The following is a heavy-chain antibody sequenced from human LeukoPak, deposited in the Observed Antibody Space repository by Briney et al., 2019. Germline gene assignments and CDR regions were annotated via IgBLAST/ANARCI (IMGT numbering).Heavy chain of an antibody. CDR2: ISAYNPNT. D-gene: IGHD3-22*01. V-gene: IGHV1-18*01. J-gene: IGHJ3*02. CDR1: GYTFTKYG. CDR3: AREYYYDSSGYYGDAFDI. Sequence: GASVKVSCKASGYTFTKYGISWVRQAPGQGPEWMGWISAYNPNTNYAQKFQGRVTMTTDTSTSTAYMELRSLRPDDTAVYYCAREYYYDSSGYYGDAFDIWGQGTMVTVSS.